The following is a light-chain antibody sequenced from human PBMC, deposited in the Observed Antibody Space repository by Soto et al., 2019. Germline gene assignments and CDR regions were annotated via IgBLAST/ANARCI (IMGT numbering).Light chain of an antibody. CDR2: EVS. J-gene: IGLJ1*01. Sequence: QSVLTQPASVSGSPGQSITISCTGTSSDVGGYNYVSWYQQQSGKAPKLIIHEVSNRPSGVSNRFSGSKSGNTASLTISGLQAEDEADYYCCSYAASNTFVFGTGTKVTVL. CDR1: SSDVGGYNY. V-gene: IGLV2-14*01. CDR3: CSYAASNTFV.